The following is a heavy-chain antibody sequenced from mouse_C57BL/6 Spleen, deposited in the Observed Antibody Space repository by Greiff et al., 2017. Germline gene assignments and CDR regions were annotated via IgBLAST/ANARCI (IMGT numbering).Heavy chain of an antibody. CDR1: GFNFKDYY. Sequence: VHVKQSGAELVRPGASVKLSCTASGFNFKDYYMHWVKQRPEQGLEWIGWIDPENGDTEYASKFQGTATIAEDTSSNTAYLQLSSLTSEDTAVYYCTTRTGTDVDYWGQGTTLTVSS. J-gene: IGHJ2*01. V-gene: IGHV14-4*01. CDR3: TTRTGTDVDY. CDR2: IDPENGDT. D-gene: IGHD4-1*01.